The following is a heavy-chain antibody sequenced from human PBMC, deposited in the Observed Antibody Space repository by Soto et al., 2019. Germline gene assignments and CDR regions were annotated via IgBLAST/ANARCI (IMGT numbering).Heavy chain of an antibody. CDR1: GYKFTTYW. CDR2: IYPDDSDS. Sequence: GESLKISCKGSGYKFTTYWIGWVRQMPGKGLEWMAIIYPDDSDSRYSPSFQGQVTISADKSISTAYLQWSSLKASDTAIYYCVASYGDYLDYWGQGTLVTVSS. D-gene: IGHD4-17*01. J-gene: IGHJ4*02. CDR3: VASYGDYLDY. V-gene: IGHV5-51*01.